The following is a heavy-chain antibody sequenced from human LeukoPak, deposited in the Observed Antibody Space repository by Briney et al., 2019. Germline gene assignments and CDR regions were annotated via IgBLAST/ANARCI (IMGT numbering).Heavy chain of an antibody. CDR2: ISSSSSYI. Sequence: GGSLRLSCAASGFTFSSYSMNWLRQAPGKGLEWVSSISSSSSYIYYADSVKGRFTISRDNAKNSLYLQMNSLRAEDMAVYYCARGLRGSGYSYYYDYMDVWGKGTTVTVSS. J-gene: IGHJ6*03. V-gene: IGHV3-21*01. CDR1: GFTFSSYS. D-gene: IGHD3-3*01. CDR3: ARGLRGSGYSYYYDYMDV.